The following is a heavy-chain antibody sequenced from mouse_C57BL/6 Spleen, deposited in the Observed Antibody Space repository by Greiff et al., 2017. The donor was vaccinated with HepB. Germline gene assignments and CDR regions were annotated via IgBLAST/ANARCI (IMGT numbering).Heavy chain of an antibody. CDR3: ARKNYYGSSYWYFDV. V-gene: IGHV1-69*01. CDR2: LDPSDSYT. D-gene: IGHD1-1*01. J-gene: IGHJ1*03. Sequence: QVQLQQPGAELVMPGASVKLSCKASGYTFTSYWMHWVKQRPGQGLEWIGELDPSDSYTNYNQKFKGKSTLTVDKSSSTAYMQLSSLTSEDSAVYYCARKNYYGSSYWYFDVWGTGTTVTVSS. CDR1: GYTFTSYW.